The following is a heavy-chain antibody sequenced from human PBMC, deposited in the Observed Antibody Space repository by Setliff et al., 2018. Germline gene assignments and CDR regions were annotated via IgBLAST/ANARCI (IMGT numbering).Heavy chain of an antibody. D-gene: IGHD6-6*01. Sequence: PSETMSLTCAVYGESFDNHYWTWIRQPPGERLEWIGEINHRGFTDYKPSLKSRLTMSVDTSRNQFSLNLGSVTAADTGVYYGARGRIAERPEAIDYWGQGTPVTAP. V-gene: IGHV4-34*01. CDR2: INHRGFT. CDR3: ARGRIAERPEAIDY. CDR1: GESFDNHY. J-gene: IGHJ4*02.